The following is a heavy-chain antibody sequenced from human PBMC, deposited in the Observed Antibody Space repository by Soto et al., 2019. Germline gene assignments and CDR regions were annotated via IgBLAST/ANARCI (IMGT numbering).Heavy chain of an antibody. Sequence: PGGSLRLSCAASGFSLRTYGMQWLRRAPGKGLEWVAFIWYDGTKKFYANSVKGRSTISKDNSNNTLYLQMSGLRAEDTAVYYCARDVVTAVAGSVHWFDPWGQGT. CDR2: IWYDGTKK. V-gene: IGHV3-33*01. CDR3: ARDVVTAVAGSVHWFDP. J-gene: IGHJ5*02. D-gene: IGHD2-21*01. CDR1: GFSLRTYG.